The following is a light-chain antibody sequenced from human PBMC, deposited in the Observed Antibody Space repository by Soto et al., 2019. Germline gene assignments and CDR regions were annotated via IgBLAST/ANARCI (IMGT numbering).Light chain of an antibody. Sequence: QSALTQPASVSGSPGQSITISCTGTSSDVGSYNYVSWYQQHPGKVPKVMIYDVSNRPSGVSNRFSGTKSGNTASLTISGLQDEDEADYYCSSYTSSYTLIFGSGTKLTVL. CDR3: SSYTSSYTLI. CDR1: SSDVGSYNY. J-gene: IGLJ1*01. CDR2: DVS. V-gene: IGLV2-14*01.